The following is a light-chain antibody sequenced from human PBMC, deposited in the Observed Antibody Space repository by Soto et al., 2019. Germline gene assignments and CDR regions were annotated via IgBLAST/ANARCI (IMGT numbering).Light chain of an antibody. Sequence: DIVMTQSPLSLTVSPGEPASISCRSSQSLLHSNGYNYLDWYVQKPGQSPQLLIYLGSDRASGVPDRFSCSGSGADFSLKISRVEAEDAGVYYCMQALQTISVGQGTRLEIK. CDR2: LGS. CDR1: QSLLHSNGYNY. J-gene: IGKJ5*01. V-gene: IGKV2-28*01. CDR3: MQALQTIS.